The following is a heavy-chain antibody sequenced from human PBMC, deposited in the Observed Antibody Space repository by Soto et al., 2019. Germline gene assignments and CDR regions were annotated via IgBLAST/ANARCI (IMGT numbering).Heavy chain of an antibody. CDR1: GYTFSSYE. Sequence: QVQLVQSGAEVKKPGASVKVSCKTSGYTFSSYEIGWVRQAPGQGLEWMGWISPRNGNTNYAQKFQGRVTMTTDISTNTAYMELRSLRSDDTAVYYCASEDRYYGMDVWGQGTTVSVS. J-gene: IGHJ6*02. CDR3: ASEDRYYGMDV. V-gene: IGHV1-18*01. CDR2: ISPRNGNT.